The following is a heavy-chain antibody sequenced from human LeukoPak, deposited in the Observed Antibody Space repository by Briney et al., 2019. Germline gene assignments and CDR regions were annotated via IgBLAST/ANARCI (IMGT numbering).Heavy chain of an antibody. D-gene: IGHD3-9*01. J-gene: IGHJ4*02. V-gene: IGHV3-30-3*01. Sequence: PGGSLRLSCAASGFTFSSYAMHWVRQAPGKGLEWVAVISYDGSNKYYAYSVKGRFTISRDNSKNTLYLQMNSLRAEDTAVYYCAREGIVLRYFDWPTYYFDYWGQGTLVTASS. CDR1: GFTFSSYA. CDR3: AREGIVLRYFDWPTYYFDY. CDR2: ISYDGSNK.